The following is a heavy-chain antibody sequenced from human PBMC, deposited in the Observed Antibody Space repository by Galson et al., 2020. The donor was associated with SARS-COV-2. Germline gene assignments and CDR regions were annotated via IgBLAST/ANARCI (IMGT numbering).Heavy chain of an antibody. CDR3: TTFEEWELLYYFDY. Sequence: GGSLRLSCAASGFSFNNAWMSWVRQAPGKGLEWVGRIKTKTDGGTTDYAAPVKGRFTISRDDSKNTLYLQMNSLKTEDTGVYYCTTFEEWELLYYFDYWGQGTLVTVS. V-gene: IGHV3-15*01. J-gene: IGHJ4*02. CDR2: IKTKTDGGTT. CDR1: GFSFNNAW. D-gene: IGHD1-26*01.